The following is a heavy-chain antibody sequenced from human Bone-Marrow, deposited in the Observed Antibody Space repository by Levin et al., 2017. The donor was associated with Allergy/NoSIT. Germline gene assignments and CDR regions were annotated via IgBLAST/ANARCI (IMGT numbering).Heavy chain of an antibody. V-gene: IGHV3-7*01. CDR2: IKYDGSEK. D-gene: IGHD3-22*01. CDR3: ARIYDSSGYYSGVGAFDI. Sequence: PGGSLRLSCAASVFTFDAYWMTWVRQAPGKGLEWVAKIKYDGSEKKYVDSVKGRFTIARDNAKNSLFLQMNSLRAEDTAVYYCARIYDSSGYYSGVGAFDIWGQGTMVTVSS. CDR1: VFTFDAYW. J-gene: IGHJ3*02.